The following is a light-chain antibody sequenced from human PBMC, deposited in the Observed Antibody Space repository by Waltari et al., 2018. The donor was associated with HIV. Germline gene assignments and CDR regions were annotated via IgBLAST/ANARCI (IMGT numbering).Light chain of an antibody. CDR1: YSNIGSNT. Sequence: QSVLTQTPSLSGTPGQRVTIYCSGGYSNIGSNTVNWYQQFPGTAPRLLIYSNNQRPSGVPDRFSGSKSGTSASLVISELQSQDEADYHCAAWDDSLHGELFGGGTKLTVL. CDR2: SNN. CDR3: AAWDDSLHGEL. J-gene: IGLJ2*01. V-gene: IGLV1-44*01.